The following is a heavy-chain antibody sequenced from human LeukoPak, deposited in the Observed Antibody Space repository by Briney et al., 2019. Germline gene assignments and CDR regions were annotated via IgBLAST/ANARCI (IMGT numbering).Heavy chain of an antibody. J-gene: IGHJ4*02. D-gene: IGHD6-19*01. V-gene: IGHV1-2*02. CDR1: GYTFTFYY. CDR3: ARDLAVADNRDY. Sequence: ASVTVSCTASGYTFTFYYMHWVRQAPGQGLEWMGWINPNSGGTNYAQKFQGRVTMTRDTSISTAYMELSRLRSDDTAVYYCARDLAVADNRDYWGQGTLVTVSS. CDR2: INPNSGGT.